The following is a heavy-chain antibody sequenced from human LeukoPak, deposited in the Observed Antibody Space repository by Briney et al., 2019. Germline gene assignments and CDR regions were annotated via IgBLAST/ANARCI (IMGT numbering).Heavy chain of an antibody. Sequence: GGSLRLSCAASGFTFSSYAMHWVRQAPGKGLEYVSAISSNGGSTYYANSVKGRFTISRDNSKNTLYLQMGSLRAEDMVVYYCARDPVRYFDWLLNIQPHSPYYYYYMDVWGKGTTVTVSS. D-gene: IGHD3-9*01. J-gene: IGHJ6*03. V-gene: IGHV3-64*01. CDR1: GFTFSSYA. CDR3: ARDPVRYFDWLLNIQPHSPYYYYYMDV. CDR2: ISSNGGST.